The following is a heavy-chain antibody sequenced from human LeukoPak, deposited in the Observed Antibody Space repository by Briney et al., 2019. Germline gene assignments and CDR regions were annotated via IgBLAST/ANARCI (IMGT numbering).Heavy chain of an antibody. CDR1: GGSISSGSYY. D-gene: IGHD5-24*01. Sequence: PSETLSLTCAVSGGSISSGSYYWSWLRQPAGKGLEWIVRIYTSGSTNYNPSLKSRVTISVDTSKNQFSLKLSSVTAADTAVYYCARGGWLQPWNFDYWGQGTLVTVSS. V-gene: IGHV4-61*02. J-gene: IGHJ4*02. CDR3: ARGGWLQPWNFDY. CDR2: IYTSGST.